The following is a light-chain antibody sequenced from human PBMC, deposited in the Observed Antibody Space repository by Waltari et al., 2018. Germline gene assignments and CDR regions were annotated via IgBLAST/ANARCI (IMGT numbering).Light chain of an antibody. V-gene: IGLV2-8*01. CDR1: SSDVVGFSY. Sequence: QSALTQPPSASGSPGQSVTISCTGTSSDVVGFSYVSWFQQHPGKAPKLIIYEVAKRPSGVPDRFSGSKSGNTASLTVSGLQAEDEADYYCSSYGGDNNYVFGSGTKVTVL. J-gene: IGLJ1*01. CDR3: SSYGGDNNYV. CDR2: EVA.